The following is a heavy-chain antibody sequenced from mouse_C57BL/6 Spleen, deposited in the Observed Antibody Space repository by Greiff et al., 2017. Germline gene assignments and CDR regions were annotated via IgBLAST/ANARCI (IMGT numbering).Heavy chain of an antibody. CDR1: GFTFSSYA. V-gene: IGHV5-4*03. D-gene: IGHD2-3*01. Sequence: EVKLVESGAGLVKPGASLKLSCAASGFTFSSYAMSWVRQTPEQSLEWVATISHGGGYTYYPDNVKGRFTISRDTAKNTLYLQISHLKSEDTAMYYCARGNDGHWLAYWGQGTLVTVSA. CDR3: ARGNDGHWLAY. CDR2: ISHGGGYT. J-gene: IGHJ3*01.